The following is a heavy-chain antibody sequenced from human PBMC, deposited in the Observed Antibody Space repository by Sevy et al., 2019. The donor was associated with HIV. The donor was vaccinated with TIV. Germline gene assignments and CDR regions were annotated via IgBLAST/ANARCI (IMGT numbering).Heavy chain of an antibody. CDR3: TRRGYGSSGSYFSA. V-gene: IGHV4-39*01. CDR1: GDSISSSSYH. CDR2: IYYSGTT. J-gene: IGHJ5*02. D-gene: IGHD1-26*01. Sequence: SETLSLTCTVSGDSISSSSYHWGWIRQPPGKGLEWIGNIYYSGTTDYTPSLKSRVTLSVDTSNNQFSLKLTSVTAADTAVYYCTRRGYGSSGSYFSAWGQGILVTVSS.